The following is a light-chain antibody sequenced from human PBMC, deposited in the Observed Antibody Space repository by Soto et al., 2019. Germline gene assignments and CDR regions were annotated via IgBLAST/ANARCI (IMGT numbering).Light chain of an antibody. Sequence: QSVLTQPASVSGSPGQSITISCTGTSSDVGGYNYVSWYQQHPDKVPRLMIYEVNNRPAGVSNRVSGSKSGNTASLTISGLQAEDEGDYYCTSYTSNTFVVFGGGTKLTVL. CDR1: SSDVGGYNY. CDR3: TSYTSNTFVV. V-gene: IGLV2-14*01. CDR2: EVN. J-gene: IGLJ2*01.